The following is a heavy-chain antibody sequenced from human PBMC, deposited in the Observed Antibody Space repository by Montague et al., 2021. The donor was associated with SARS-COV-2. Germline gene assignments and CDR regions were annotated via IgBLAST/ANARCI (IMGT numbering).Heavy chain of an antibody. CDR2: INHYGST. D-gene: IGHD4-11*01. Sequence: SDTLSLTCAVYGRSFSGNYWSWIRQPPGEGLEWIGEINHYGSTNYNPSLKSRVTMSVDTSKNQFSLKLSSVTAADTAVYYCARGLPVTTLFYYFGMDVWGQGTTVTVSS. V-gene: IGHV4-34*01. J-gene: IGHJ6*02. CDR3: ARGLPVTTLFYYFGMDV. CDR1: GRSFSGNY.